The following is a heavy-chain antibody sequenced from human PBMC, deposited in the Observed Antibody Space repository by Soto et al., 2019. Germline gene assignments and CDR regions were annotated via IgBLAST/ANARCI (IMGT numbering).Heavy chain of an antibody. J-gene: IGHJ4*02. Sequence: GGSLRLSCAASGFTFSSYAMSWVRQAPGKGLEWVSAISGSGGSTYYADSVKGRFTISRDNSKNTLYLQMNSLRAEDTAVYYCAKDLFGFPTVTTTPSSGAFDYWGQGTLVTVSS. V-gene: IGHV3-23*01. CDR3: AKDLFGFPTVTTTPSSGAFDY. D-gene: IGHD4-4*01. CDR2: ISGSGGST. CDR1: GFTFSSYA.